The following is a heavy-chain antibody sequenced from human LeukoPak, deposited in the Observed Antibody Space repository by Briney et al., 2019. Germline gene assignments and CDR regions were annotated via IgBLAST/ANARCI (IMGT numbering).Heavy chain of an antibody. V-gene: IGHV4-59*01. D-gene: IGHD3-22*01. Sequence: SETLSLTCTVSGGSISNFYWSWIRQPPGKGLEWIAYIHYSGSTNYNPSLKSRVTISVDTSNNQFSLKLGSVTAADTAVYYCARSSDSSGYYFNFDYWGQGTLVTVSS. CDR2: IHYSGST. CDR1: GGSISNFY. J-gene: IGHJ4*02. CDR3: ARSSDSSGYYFNFDY.